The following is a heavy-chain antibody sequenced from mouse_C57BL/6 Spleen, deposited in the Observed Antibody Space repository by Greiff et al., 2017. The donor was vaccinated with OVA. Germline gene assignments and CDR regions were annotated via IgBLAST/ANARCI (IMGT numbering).Heavy chain of an antibody. J-gene: IGHJ4*01. CDR3: TRDRDWDDAMDY. Sequence: DVMLVESGEGLVKPGGSLKLSCAASGFTFSSYAMSWVRQTPEKRLEWVAYISSGGDYIYYADTVKGRFTISRDNARNTLYLQMSSLKSEDTAMYYCTRDRDWDDAMDYWGQGTSVTVSS. CDR1: GFTFSSYA. CDR2: ISSGGDYI. V-gene: IGHV5-9-1*02. D-gene: IGHD4-1*01.